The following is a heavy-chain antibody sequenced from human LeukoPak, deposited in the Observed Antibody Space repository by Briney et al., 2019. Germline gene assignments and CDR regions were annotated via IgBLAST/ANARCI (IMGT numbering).Heavy chain of an antibody. CDR2: IKQDESEK. Sequence: GGSLRLSCAASGFTFSGYWMSWVRQASGKGPEWVANIKQDESEKYYVDSVKGRFTISRDNAKNLLFLQMNSLRAEDTAVYYCARSTTHPYYNYMDVWGKGTTVTLSS. V-gene: IGHV3-7*01. CDR1: GFTFSGYW. D-gene: IGHD4-17*01. J-gene: IGHJ6*03. CDR3: ARSTTHPYYNYMDV.